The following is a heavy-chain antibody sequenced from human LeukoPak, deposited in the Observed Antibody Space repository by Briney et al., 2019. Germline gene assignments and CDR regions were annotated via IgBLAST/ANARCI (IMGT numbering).Heavy chain of an antibody. CDR1: GYSFSGHG. CDR2: ISAYNGNT. D-gene: IGHD3-3*01. Sequence: GASVKVSCKASGYSFSGHGITWVRQAPGQGLEWMGWISAYNGNTKYAQNLQGRVTMTTDISTSTAYMELSSLRSEDTAVYYCARTDKGYDFWSGYYDYWGQGTLVTVSS. CDR3: ARTDKGYDFWSGYYDY. V-gene: IGHV1-18*01. J-gene: IGHJ4*02.